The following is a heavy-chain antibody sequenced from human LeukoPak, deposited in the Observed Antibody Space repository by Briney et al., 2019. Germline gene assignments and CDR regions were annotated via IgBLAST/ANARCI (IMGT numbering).Heavy chain of an antibody. V-gene: IGHV3-21*01. CDR1: GFTFSSYS. J-gene: IGHJ6*03. Sequence: PGGSLRLSCAASGFTFSSYSINWVRQAPGKGLEWVSSISSSSSYIYYADSVKGRFTISRDHAKNSLYLQMNSLRAEDTAVYYCATSPLYDYVWGATRRDHYMDVWGKGTTVTVSS. CDR3: ATSPLYDYVWGATRRDHYMDV. CDR2: ISSSSSYI. D-gene: IGHD3-16*01.